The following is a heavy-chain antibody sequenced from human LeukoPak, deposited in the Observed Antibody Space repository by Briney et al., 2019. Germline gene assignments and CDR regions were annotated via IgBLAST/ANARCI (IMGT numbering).Heavy chain of an antibody. CDR3: ATGGTVGKFDY. CDR1: GYSICSGNY. J-gene: IGHJ4*02. V-gene: IGHV4-38-2*02. D-gene: IGHD1-7*01. CDR2: IYHSGST. Sequence: SETLSLTCTVSGYSICSGNYWGWILQPPGKGLEWIGSIYHSGSTYYNPSLKSRVTISVDTSKNQFSLKLSSVTAADTAVYYCATGGTVGKFDYWGQGTLVTVSS.